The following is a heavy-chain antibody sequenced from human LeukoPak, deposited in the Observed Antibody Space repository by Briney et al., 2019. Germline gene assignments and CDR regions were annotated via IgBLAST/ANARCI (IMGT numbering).Heavy chain of an antibody. CDR1: GGTFSSYA. J-gene: IGHJ4*02. Sequence: GASVEVSCKASGGTFSSYAISWVRQAPGQGLEWMGRIIPILGIANYAQKFQGRVTITADKSTSTAYMELSSLRSEDTAVYYCQYYYGSGSYYFDYWGQGTLVTVSS. CDR2: IIPILGIA. CDR3: QYYYGSGSYYFDY. D-gene: IGHD3-10*01. V-gene: IGHV1-69*04.